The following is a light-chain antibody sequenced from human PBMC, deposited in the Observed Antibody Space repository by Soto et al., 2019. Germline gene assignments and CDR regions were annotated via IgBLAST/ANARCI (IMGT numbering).Light chain of an antibody. V-gene: IGKV3-20*01. CDR3: QQYDSSPRT. CDR2: GAS. Sequence: EIVLTQSPGTLYLSPGERATLSCRASQSVSSSYLAWYQQKPGQAPRLLIYGASNRATGIPDRFSGSGSGTDFTLTISRLDPEDFAVYFWQQYDSSPRTFGQGTKVEIK. J-gene: IGKJ1*01. CDR1: QSVSSSY.